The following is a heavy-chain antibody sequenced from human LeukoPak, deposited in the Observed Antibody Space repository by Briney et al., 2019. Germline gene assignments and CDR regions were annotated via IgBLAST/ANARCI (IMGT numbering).Heavy chain of an antibody. J-gene: IGHJ4*02. CDR2: INPSGGST. CDR1: GYTFASYG. Sequence: ASVKVSCKASGYTFASYGISWVRQAPGQGLEWMGIINPSGGSTSYAQKSQGRVTMTRDTSTSTVYMELSSLRSEDTAVYYCARAKSGYDCGGFDYWGQGTLVTVSS. CDR3: ARAKSGYDCGGFDY. V-gene: IGHV1-46*01. D-gene: IGHD5-12*01.